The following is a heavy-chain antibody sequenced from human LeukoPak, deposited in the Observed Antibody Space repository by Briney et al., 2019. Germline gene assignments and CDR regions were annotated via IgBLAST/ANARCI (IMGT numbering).Heavy chain of an antibody. J-gene: IGHJ4*02. CDR3: ARGYYDSSGYYYFDY. V-gene: IGHV4-59*01. D-gene: IGHD3-22*01. CDR2: SYYSGST. CDR1: GGSISSYY. Sequence: PSETLSLTCTVSGGSISSYYWSWIRQPPGKGLEWIAYSYYSGSTNYNPSLKSRVTISVDTSKNQFSLKLSSATAADTAVYYCARGYYDSSGYYYFDYWGQGTLVTVSS.